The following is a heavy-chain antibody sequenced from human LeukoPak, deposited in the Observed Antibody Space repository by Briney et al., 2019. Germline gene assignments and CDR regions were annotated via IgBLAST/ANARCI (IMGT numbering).Heavy chain of an antibody. CDR3: ARAVVGATQHIRAYYYYYYMDV. CDR2: IYYSGST. Sequence: SETLSLTCTVSGGSISSYYWSWIRQPPGKGLEWIGYIYYSGSTNYNPSLKSRVTISVDTSKNQFSLKLSSVTAADTAVYYCARAVVGATQHIRAYYYYYYMDVWGKGTTVTVSS. J-gene: IGHJ6*03. D-gene: IGHD1-26*01. V-gene: IGHV4-59*01. CDR1: GGSISSYY.